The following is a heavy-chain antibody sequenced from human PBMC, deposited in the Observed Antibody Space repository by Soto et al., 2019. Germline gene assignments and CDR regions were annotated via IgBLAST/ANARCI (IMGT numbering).Heavy chain of an antibody. CDR1: ASSFTDYA. V-gene: IGHV3-23*01. CDR3: ATDPNFYEDGAYYSSRWFDS. Sequence: EVQLLESGGGLVQPGGSLRLSCATSASSFTDYAMGWVRQAPGKGLEWVSAISGSGKNTFYADSVKGRFAISRDNSRKTLFLQMSSLRVDGTATYYCATDPNFYEDGAYYSSRWFDSWGPGTVVTVSS. CDR2: ISGSGKNT. J-gene: IGHJ5*01. D-gene: IGHD4-17*01.